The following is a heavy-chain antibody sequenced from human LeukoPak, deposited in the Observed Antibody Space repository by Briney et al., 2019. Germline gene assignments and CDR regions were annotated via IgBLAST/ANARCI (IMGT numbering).Heavy chain of an antibody. D-gene: IGHD6-6*01. J-gene: IGHJ4*02. CDR2: IWYDGSNK. V-gene: IGHV3-33*01. CDR3: ARDLYSSSSLDY. CDR1: GFTFSNYG. Sequence: PGGSLRLSCAASGFTFSNYGMHWVRQAPGKGLEWVAVIWYDGSNKYYADSVKGRFAISRDNSKNTLYLQMNSLRAEDTAVYYCARDLYSSSSLDYWGQGTLVTVSS.